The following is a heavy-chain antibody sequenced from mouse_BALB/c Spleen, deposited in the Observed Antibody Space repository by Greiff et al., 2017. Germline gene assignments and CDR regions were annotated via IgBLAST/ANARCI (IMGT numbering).Heavy chain of an antibody. CDR1: GYTFSSYW. CDR2: ILPGSGST. D-gene: IGHD2-1*01. V-gene: IGHV1-9*01. CDR3: ARNGNYVAY. Sequence: VQLQQSGAELMKPGASVKISCKATGYTFSSYWIEWVKQRPGHGLEWIGEILPGSGSTNYNEKFKGKATFTADTSSNTTYMQLSSLTSEDSAVYYCARNGNYVAYWGQGTLVTVSA. J-gene: IGHJ3*01.